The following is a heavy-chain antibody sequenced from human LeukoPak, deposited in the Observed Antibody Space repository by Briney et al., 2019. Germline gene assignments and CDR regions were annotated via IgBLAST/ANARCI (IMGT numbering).Heavy chain of an antibody. CDR3: AREEWGEYVEMATINNYFDY. D-gene: IGHD5-24*01. CDR1: GYTFTGYY. J-gene: IGHJ4*02. Sequence: GASVKVSCKASGYTFTGYYMHWVRQAPGQGLEWMGWINPNSGGTNYAQKLQGRVTMTTDTSTSTAYMELRSLRSDDTAVYYCAREEWGEYVEMATINNYFDYWGQGTLVTVSS. CDR2: INPNSGGT. V-gene: IGHV1-2*02.